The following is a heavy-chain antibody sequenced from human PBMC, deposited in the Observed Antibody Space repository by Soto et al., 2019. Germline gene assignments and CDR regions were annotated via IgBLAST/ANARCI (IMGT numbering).Heavy chain of an antibody. Sequence: GGSLRLSCAASGFTFSSYAMSWVRQAPGKGLEWVSTISGSGGSTYYADSVKGRFTISRDNSKNTLYLQMNSLRAEDTAVYYCAKIWSSSSSNDYWGQGTLVTVSS. CDR3: AKIWSSSSSNDY. V-gene: IGHV3-23*01. J-gene: IGHJ4*02. D-gene: IGHD6-6*01. CDR1: GFTFSSYA. CDR2: ISGSGGST.